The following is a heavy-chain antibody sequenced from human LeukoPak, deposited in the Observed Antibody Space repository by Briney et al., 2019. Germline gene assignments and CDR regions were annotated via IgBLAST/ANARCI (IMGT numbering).Heavy chain of an antibody. Sequence: PGGSLRLSCAASGFTFTSAWMNWVRQAPWKGLEWVGHIKPKTEGGTTDYAAPVKGRFTISRDDSKSTLHLQMDSLKTEDTAVYFCTRGHYGRWGQGTLVTVSS. CDR2: IKPKTEGGTT. CDR1: GFTFTSAW. CDR3: TRGHYGR. V-gene: IGHV3-15*01. D-gene: IGHD3-10*01. J-gene: IGHJ4*02.